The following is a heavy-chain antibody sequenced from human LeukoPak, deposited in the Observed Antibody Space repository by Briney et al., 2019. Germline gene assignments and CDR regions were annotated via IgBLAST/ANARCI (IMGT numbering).Heavy chain of an antibody. V-gene: IGHV4-38-2*02. CDR2: ISHSGST. CDR3: ARVNAPVANFDY. Sequence: SETLSLTCTVSSYSLCSVYYGGWIRQPPGKGLEWIATISHSGSTYYTPSLKSRLTLSLDTSKNQFPRKLSSVTAAVTAVYYCARVNAPVANFDYWGQGALVTVSS. D-gene: IGHD2-21*01. J-gene: IGHJ4*02. CDR1: SYSLCSVYY.